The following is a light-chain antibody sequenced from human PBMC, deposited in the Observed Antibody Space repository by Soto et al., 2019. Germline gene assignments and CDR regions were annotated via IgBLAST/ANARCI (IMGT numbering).Light chain of an antibody. V-gene: IGKV3-20*01. CDR3: QQYGGSPRT. CDR1: QSVSSNY. CDR2: GAS. J-gene: IGKJ1*01. Sequence: ENVLSLSAGTLSFSAGERATLSCRTSQSVSSNYLAWYQQKPGQAPSLLIYGASTRATGTPARFSGSGSGTEFTLTICSLQSEHFAVYYCQQYGGSPRTFGQGTKV.